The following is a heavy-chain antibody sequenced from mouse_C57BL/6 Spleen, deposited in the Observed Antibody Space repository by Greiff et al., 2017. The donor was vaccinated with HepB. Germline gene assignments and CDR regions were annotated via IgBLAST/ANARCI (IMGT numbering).Heavy chain of an antibody. V-gene: IGHV6-6*01. CDR3: TRGIYYDYDVLFAY. CDR1: GFTFSDAW. D-gene: IGHD2-4*01. J-gene: IGHJ3*01. Sequence: EVKLVESGGGLVQPGGSMKLSCAASGFTFSDAWMDWVRQSPEKGLEWVAEIRNKANNHATYYAESVKGRFTISRDDSKSSVYLQMNSLRAEDTGIYYCTRGIYYDYDVLFAYWGQGTLVTVSA. CDR2: IRNKANNHAT.